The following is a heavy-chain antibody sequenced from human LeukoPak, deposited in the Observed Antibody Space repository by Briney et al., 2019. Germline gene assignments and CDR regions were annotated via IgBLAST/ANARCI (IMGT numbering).Heavy chain of an antibody. J-gene: IGHJ4*02. CDR2: IHSSGSA. CDR1: GASITTYY. CDR3: ARDILDVGATHYFDY. D-gene: IGHD1-26*01. V-gene: IGHV4-59*01. Sequence: SETLSLTCTVSGASITTYYWSWIRQPPGKGLEWIGQIHSSGSANYNPPLKSRVAMSLDASKNQFSLKVGSVTAADTAIYYCARDILDVGATHYFDYWGQGSLLTVSS.